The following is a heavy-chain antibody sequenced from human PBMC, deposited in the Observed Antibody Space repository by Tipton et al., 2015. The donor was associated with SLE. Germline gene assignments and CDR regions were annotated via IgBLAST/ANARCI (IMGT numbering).Heavy chain of an antibody. CDR1: GGSISSSSYS. D-gene: IGHD6-19*01. Sequence: TLSLTCAVSGGSISSSSYSWGWIRQPPGKGLEWIGTIYFSGTSYYNPSLQSRVIISVDTSKNQFSLKLSSVTAAATAFYYCARLRSDWQMTDYYFDYWGQGTLVTVSS. V-gene: IGHV4-39*07. CDR2: IYFSGTS. CDR3: ARLRSDWQMTDYYFDY. J-gene: IGHJ4*02.